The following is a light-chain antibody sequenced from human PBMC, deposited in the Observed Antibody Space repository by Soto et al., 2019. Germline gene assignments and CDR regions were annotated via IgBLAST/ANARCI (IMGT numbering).Light chain of an antibody. CDR1: SSNIGSNS. V-gene: IGLV1-44*01. CDR3: AAWDDSLNGWV. Sequence: QSVLTQPPSASGTPGQRVTISCSGSSSNIGSNSVNWYQQVPGTAPKLLIYSNNQRPSGVPDRFSGTSASLAISGLQSEDEADYYCAAWDDSLNGWVFGGGTKVTVL. J-gene: IGLJ3*02. CDR2: SNN.